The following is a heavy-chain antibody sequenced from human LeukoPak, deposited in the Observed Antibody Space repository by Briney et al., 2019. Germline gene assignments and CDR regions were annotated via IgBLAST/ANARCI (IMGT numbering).Heavy chain of an antibody. CDR2: INRDGSST. V-gene: IGHV3-74*01. CDR3: ARGGGYSYGSFDY. D-gene: IGHD5-18*01. CDR1: GIIFSNYW. Sequence: GGSLRLSCAASGIIFSNYWMHWVRQAQGKGLVWVSRINRDGSSTSYADSVKGRFIISRDNAKNTLYLQMNSLRAEDTAVYYCARGGGYSYGSFDYWGQGTLVTVSS. J-gene: IGHJ4*02.